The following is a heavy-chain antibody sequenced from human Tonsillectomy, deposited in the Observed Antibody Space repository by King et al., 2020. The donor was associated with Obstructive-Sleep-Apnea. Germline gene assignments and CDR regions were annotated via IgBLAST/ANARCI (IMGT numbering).Heavy chain of an antibody. CDR1: GFAFRSYA. CDR3: ARERNGYTSGWIEY. Sequence: QLVQSGGGVVQPGRSLRLSCSASGFAFRSYAMNWVRQAPGKGLEWVAFISYDGSNKYYADSVKGRISISRDNSQNTLSLQMNNLRAEDTAVYYCARERNGYTSGWIEYWGQGTLVTVS. D-gene: IGHD6-25*01. V-gene: IGHV3-30*04. J-gene: IGHJ4*02. CDR2: ISYDGSNK.